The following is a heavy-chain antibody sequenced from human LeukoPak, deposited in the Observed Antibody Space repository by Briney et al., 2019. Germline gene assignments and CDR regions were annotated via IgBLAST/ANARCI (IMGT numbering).Heavy chain of an antibody. CDR2: IYYSGST. D-gene: IGHD3-9*01. Sequence: SQTLSLTCTVSGGSISSGGYYWSWIRQHPGKGLEWIGYIYYSGSTYYNPSLKSRVTISVDTSKNQFSLKLSSVTAADTAVYYCARLKTLDYDILTGYLYRYNWFDPWGQGTLVTVSS. CDR3: ARLKTLDYDILTGYLYRYNWFDP. J-gene: IGHJ5*02. V-gene: IGHV4-31*03. CDR1: GGSISSGGYY.